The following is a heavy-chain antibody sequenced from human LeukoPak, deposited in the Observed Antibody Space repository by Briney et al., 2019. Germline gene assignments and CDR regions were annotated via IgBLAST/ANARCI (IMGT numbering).Heavy chain of an antibody. D-gene: IGHD2-8*01. CDR1: GGSISSYY. CDR3: ARGDCTNGVCYTESARNYGMDV. J-gene: IGHJ6*02. CDR2: IYTSGST. V-gene: IGHV4-4*07. Sequence: SETLSLTCTVSGGSISSYYWSWIRQPAGKGLEWIGRIYTSGSTNYNPSLKSRVTMSVDTSKNQFSLKLSSVTAADTAVYYCARGDCTNGVCYTESARNYGMDVWGQGTTVTVSS.